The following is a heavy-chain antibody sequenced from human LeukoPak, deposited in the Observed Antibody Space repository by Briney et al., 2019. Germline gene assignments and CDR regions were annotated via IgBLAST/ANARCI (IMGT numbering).Heavy chain of an antibody. D-gene: IGHD2-21*02. J-gene: IGHJ4*02. CDR3: AREAYCGGDCYSGFDY. V-gene: IGHV4-59*01. Sequence: SETLSLTCTVSGGSISSYHWSWIRQPPGKGLEWIGYIYYSGSTNYNPSLKSRVTISVDASKNQFSLKLSSVTAADTAVYYCAREAYCGGDCYSGFDYWGQGTLVTVSP. CDR1: GGSISSYH. CDR2: IYYSGST.